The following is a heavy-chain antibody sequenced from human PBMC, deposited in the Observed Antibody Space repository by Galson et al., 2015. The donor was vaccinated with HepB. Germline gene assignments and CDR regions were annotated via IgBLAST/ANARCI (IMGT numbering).Heavy chain of an antibody. V-gene: IGHV3-30*18. CDR1: GFTFSSYG. CDR3: AKDLAVAGPPYYYYGMDV. Sequence: SLRLSCAASGFTFSSYGMHWVRQAPGKGLEWVAVISYDGSNKYYADSVKGRFTISRDNSKNTLYLQMNSLRAEDTAVYYCAKDLAVAGPPYYYYGMDVWGQGTTVTVSS. D-gene: IGHD6-19*01. CDR2: ISYDGSNK. J-gene: IGHJ6*02.